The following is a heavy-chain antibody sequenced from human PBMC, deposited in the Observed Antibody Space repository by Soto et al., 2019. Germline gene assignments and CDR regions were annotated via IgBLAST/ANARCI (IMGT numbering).Heavy chain of an antibody. J-gene: IGHJ5*02. D-gene: IGHD1-1*01. CDR2: IYATGTT. CDR3: VRDGTKNLRVWFDP. V-gene: IGHV4-4*07. Sequence: SENLSLTCPRAGTSIIGCYWRWMRKSAGKGLEWIGRIYATGTTDYNPSLKSRVMMSVDTSKKQFSLKLRSVTAADTAVYYCVRDGTKNLRVWFDPSGRGISVTVSS. CDR1: GTSIIGCY.